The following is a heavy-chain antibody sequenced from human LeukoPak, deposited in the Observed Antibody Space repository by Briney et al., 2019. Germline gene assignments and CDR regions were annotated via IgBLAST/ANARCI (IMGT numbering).Heavy chain of an antibody. V-gene: IGHV3-30*09. Sequence: GRSLRLSCAASGFTFSNFAMNWVRQAPGKGLEWVAFISYDGSIKSYVDSVKGRFAVSRDNYKNTLYLQMNSLRPEDTAFYYCAKSYDNGWYVCDYWGQGTLVTVSS. J-gene: IGHJ4*02. CDR1: GFTFSNFA. CDR2: ISYDGSIK. CDR3: AKSYDNGWYVCDY. D-gene: IGHD6-19*01.